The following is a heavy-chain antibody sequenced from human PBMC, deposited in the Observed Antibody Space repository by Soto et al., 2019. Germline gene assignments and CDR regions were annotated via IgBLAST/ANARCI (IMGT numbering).Heavy chain of an antibody. Sequence: TGGSLRLSCAVSGFTFSSHGMHWVRQAPGKGLEWVAVISFDGSKKYYGDSVKGRFTISRDNSKNTLSLQMNSLRGEDTAVYYCAKDIQSAIAVPGASFDRWGQGTLVTVSS. CDR3: AKDIQSAIAVPGASFDR. V-gene: IGHV3-30*18. D-gene: IGHD6-19*01. CDR2: ISFDGSKK. CDR1: GFTFSSHG. J-gene: IGHJ4*02.